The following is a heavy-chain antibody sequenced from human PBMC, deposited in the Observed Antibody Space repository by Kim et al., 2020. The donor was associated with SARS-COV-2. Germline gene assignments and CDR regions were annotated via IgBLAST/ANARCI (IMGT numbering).Heavy chain of an antibody. V-gene: IGHV4-59*01. D-gene: IGHD6-13*01. Sequence: SLTSRVPFSVDTSKNQFSLKLSSVTAADTAVYYCARAYIAAAGTGGWFDPWGQGTLVTVSS. J-gene: IGHJ5*02. CDR3: ARAYIAAAGTGGWFDP.